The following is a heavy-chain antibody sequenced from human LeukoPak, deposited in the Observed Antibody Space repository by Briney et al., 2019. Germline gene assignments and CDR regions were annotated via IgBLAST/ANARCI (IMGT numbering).Heavy chain of an antibody. CDR1: GFTFRSYA. CDR3: AKVSRFAVVPAAMLDY. V-gene: IGHV3-23*01. Sequence: GGSLRLSCASSGFTFRSYAMSWVRQAPGKGLEWVSAISGSGDITYYADSVKGRFTMSRDNFKNTLYLQMNSLRAEDTAVYYCAKVSRFAVVPAAMLDYWGQGIQVTVSS. D-gene: IGHD2-2*01. CDR2: ISGSGDIT. J-gene: IGHJ4*02.